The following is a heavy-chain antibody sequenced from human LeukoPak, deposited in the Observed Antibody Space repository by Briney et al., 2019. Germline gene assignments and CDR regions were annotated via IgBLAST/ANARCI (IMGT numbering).Heavy chain of an antibody. D-gene: IGHD3-10*01. CDR3: ATARITMVRGVPDAFDI. J-gene: IGHJ3*02. CDR1: GFTVSSNY. Sequence: GGSLRLSCAASGFTVSSNYMSWVRQAPGKGLEWVSVIYSGGSTYYADSVKGRFTISRDNSKNTLYLQMNSLRAEDTAVYYCATARITMVRGVPDAFDIWGQGTMVTVSS. V-gene: IGHV3-53*01. CDR2: IYSGGST.